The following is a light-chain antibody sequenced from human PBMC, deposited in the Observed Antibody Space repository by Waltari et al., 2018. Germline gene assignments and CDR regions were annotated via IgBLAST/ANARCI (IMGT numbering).Light chain of an antibody. CDR1: SSNIGSHT. Sequence: QSVLTQPPSASGAPGQRVTISCSGSSSNIGSHTVDWYQQLPGTAPKLLIWSDNQRPSGVPDRVSGSKSGTSASLAISGLQSADEANYYCAAWDDSLNGPVFGGGTKLTVL. CDR2: SDN. V-gene: IGLV1-44*01. CDR3: AAWDDSLNGPV. J-gene: IGLJ3*02.